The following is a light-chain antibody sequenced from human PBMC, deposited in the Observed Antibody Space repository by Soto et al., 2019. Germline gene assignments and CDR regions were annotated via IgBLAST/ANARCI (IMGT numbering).Light chain of an antibody. J-gene: IGKJ2*01. CDR2: DAS. CDR3: QQYNSYSPYT. CDR1: QSISSW. V-gene: IGKV1-5*01. Sequence: DIQMTQSPSTLSASVGDRVTITCRASQSISSWLAWYQQKPGKAPKLLIYDASSLESGVPSRFSGSGSGKEFTLTISSLQPDDFATYYCQQYNSYSPYTFGQGTNLEIK.